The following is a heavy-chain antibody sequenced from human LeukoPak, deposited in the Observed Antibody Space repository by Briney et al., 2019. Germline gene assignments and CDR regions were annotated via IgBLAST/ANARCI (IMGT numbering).Heavy chain of an antibody. CDR2: INPSGGST. Sequence: GASVKVSCKASGYTFTSYYMHWVRQAPGQGLEWMGIINPSGGSTSYAQKFQGRVTMTRDMSTSTVYMELSSLRSEDTAVYYCARSVVTPQFSNYFDYWGQGTLVTVSS. D-gene: IGHD4-23*01. V-gene: IGHV1-46*01. J-gene: IGHJ4*02. CDR1: GYTFTSYY. CDR3: ARSVVTPQFSNYFDY.